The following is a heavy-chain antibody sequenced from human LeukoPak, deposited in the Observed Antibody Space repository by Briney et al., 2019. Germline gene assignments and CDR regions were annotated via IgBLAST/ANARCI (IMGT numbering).Heavy chain of an antibody. CDR2: IIPIFGTA. D-gene: IGHD4-11*01. CDR1: GGTFSSYA. J-gene: IGHJ6*02. V-gene: IGHV1-69*13. Sequence: SVKVSCKASGGTFSSYAISWVRQAPGQGLEWMGGIIPIFGTANYAQKFQGRVTITADESTSTAYMELSSLRSEDMAVYYCASKTTVTTDYYYGMDVWGQGTTVTVSS. CDR3: ASKTTVTTDYYYGMDV.